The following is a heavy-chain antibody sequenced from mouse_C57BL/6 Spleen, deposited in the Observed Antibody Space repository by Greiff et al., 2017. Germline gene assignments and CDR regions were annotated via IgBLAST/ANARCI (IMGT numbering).Heavy chain of an antibody. V-gene: IGHV1-15*01. J-gene: IGHJ3*01. CDR2: IDPETGGT. D-gene: IGHD1-1*01. CDR3: TREYGSSEAWFAY. Sequence: QVQLQQSGAELVRPGASVTLSCKASGYTFTDYEMHWVKQTPVHGLEWIGAIDPETGGTAYNQKFKGKAILTADKSSSTAYMELRSLTSEDSAVYYCTREYGSSEAWFAYWGQGTLVTVSA. CDR1: GYTFTDYE.